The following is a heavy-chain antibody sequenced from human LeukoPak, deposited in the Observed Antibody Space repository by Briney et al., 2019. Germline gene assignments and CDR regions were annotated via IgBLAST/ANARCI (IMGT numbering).Heavy chain of an antibody. Sequence: GASVKVSCKVSGYTLTELSMHWVRQAPGKGLEWMGGFDPEDGETIYAQKFQGRVTMTEDTSTDTAYMELSRLRSDDTAVYYCARGLFLETLLPFDYWGQGTLVTVSS. D-gene: IGHD3-3*01. CDR3: ARGLFLETLLPFDY. J-gene: IGHJ4*02. CDR1: GYTLTELS. CDR2: FDPEDGET. V-gene: IGHV1-24*01.